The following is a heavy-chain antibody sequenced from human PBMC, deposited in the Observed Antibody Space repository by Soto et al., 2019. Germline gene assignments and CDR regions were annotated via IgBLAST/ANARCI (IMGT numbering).Heavy chain of an antibody. CDR3: PREGSSSSSSDNRFDP. CDR2: IFYRWSS. V-gene: IGHV4-31*03. Sequence: PSEILSLTFTVSGASIIRSDFYSGGGCQAPVTGLEWIGCIFYRWSSYYNPALNSRVTMSVDTSKNQFSLKLSSVTAADTAVYYCPREGSSSSSSDNRFDPWGQATLVTISS. J-gene: IGHJ5*02. D-gene: IGHD6-6*01. CDR1: GASIIRSDFY.